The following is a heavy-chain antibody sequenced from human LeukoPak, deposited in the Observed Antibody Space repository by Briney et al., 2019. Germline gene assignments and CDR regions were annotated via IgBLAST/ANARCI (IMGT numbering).Heavy chain of an antibody. CDR1: GGTFSSYA. V-gene: IGHV1-69*13. CDR3: ARDDCSSTSCPIDY. D-gene: IGHD2-2*01. J-gene: IGHJ4*02. Sequence: SVKVSCKASGGTFSSYAISWVRQAPGQGLEWMGGIIPIFGTANYAQKFQGRVTITADESTSTAYMELSSLRSEDMAVYYCARDDCSSTSCPIDYWGQGTLVTVSS. CDR2: IIPIFGTA.